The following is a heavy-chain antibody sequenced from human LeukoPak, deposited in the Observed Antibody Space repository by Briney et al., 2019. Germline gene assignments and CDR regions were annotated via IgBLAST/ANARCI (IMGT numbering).Heavy chain of an antibody. V-gene: IGHV1-46*01. Sequence: ASVKVSCKASGYTFTGYYIHWVRQAPGQGLEWMGIINPSGGSTSYAQKFQGRVTMTRDTSTSTVYMELSSLRSEDTAVYYCARSRRRYDPFDPWGQGTLVTVSS. J-gene: IGHJ5*02. CDR2: INPSGGST. CDR3: ARSRRRYDPFDP. D-gene: IGHD2-2*01. CDR1: GYTFTGYY.